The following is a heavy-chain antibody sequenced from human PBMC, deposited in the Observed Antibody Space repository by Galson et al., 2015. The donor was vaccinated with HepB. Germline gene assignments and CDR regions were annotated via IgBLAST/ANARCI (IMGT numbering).Heavy chain of an antibody. CDR3: ARELATVATVTTPDAFDI. V-gene: IGHV1-18*04. D-gene: IGHD4-23*01. Sequence: SVKVSCKASGYTFTKFGISWVRQAPGQGLEWMGWVSAFNGHTNYAQKLQGRVTLTTDTSTGTAYLEVTSLRSDDTAVYYCARELATVATVTTPDAFDIWGQGTMVTVSS. J-gene: IGHJ3*02. CDR2: VSAFNGHT. CDR1: GYTFTKFG.